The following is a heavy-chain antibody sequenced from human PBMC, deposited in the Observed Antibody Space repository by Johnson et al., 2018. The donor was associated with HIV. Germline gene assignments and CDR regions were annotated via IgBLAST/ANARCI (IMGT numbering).Heavy chain of an antibody. CDR1: GFTFDDYA. CDR2: ISWNSGSI. J-gene: IGHJ3*02. V-gene: IGHV3-9*01. D-gene: IGHD1-26*01. CDR3: AREGAWEVRPGAFDI. Sequence: VQLVESGGGLVQPGGSLRLSCAASGFTFDDYAMHWVRQAPGKGLEWVSGISWNSGSIGYADSVKGRFTISRDNAKNSLYLQMNSLRAEDTAVYYCAREGAWEVRPGAFDIWGQGTMVTVSS.